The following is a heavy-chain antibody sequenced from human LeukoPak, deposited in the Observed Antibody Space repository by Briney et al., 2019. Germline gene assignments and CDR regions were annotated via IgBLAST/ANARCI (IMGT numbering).Heavy chain of an antibody. J-gene: IGHJ5*02. D-gene: IGHD5-12*01. CDR1: GYTFTSYG. CDR3: ARERGDSGYDSDLRWFDP. Sequence: ASVKVSCKASGYTFTSYGISWVRQAPGQGLEWMGWISAYNGNTNYAQKLQGRVTMTTDTSTSTAYMELRSLRSDDTAVYYCARERGDSGYDSDLRWFDPWGQGTLVTVSS. V-gene: IGHV1-18*01. CDR2: ISAYNGNT.